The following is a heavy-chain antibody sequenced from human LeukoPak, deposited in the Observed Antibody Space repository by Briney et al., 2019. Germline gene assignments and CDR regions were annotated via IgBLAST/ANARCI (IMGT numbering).Heavy chain of an antibody. CDR3: ARHEEEDGYNAKTFDY. CDR1: GGSISSSANF. V-gene: IGHV4-39*01. CDR2: TYYSRNT. Sequence: SETLSLTCTVSGGSISSSANFWGWVRQPPGRGLEWIASTYYSRNTYYSPSLKSRVTISVDTSKNQFSLKLSSVTAADTAVYYCARHEEEDGYNAKTFDYWGQGTLVTVSS. J-gene: IGHJ4*02. D-gene: IGHD5-24*01.